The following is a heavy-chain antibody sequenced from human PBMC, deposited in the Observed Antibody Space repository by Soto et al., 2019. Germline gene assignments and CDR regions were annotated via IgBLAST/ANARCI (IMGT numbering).Heavy chain of an antibody. CDR2: ISWNSGSI. CDR3: AKDIDCSGGSCYPRDPNPVRQRTFDY. V-gene: IGHV3-9*01. D-gene: IGHD2-15*01. CDR1: GFTFDDYA. J-gene: IGHJ4*02. Sequence: GGSLRLSCASSGFTFDDYAMHWVRQAPGKGLEWVSGISWNSGSIGYADSVKGRFTISRDNAKNSLYLQMNSLRAEDTALYYCAKDIDCSGGSCYPRDPNPVRQRTFDYWGQGTLVTVSS.